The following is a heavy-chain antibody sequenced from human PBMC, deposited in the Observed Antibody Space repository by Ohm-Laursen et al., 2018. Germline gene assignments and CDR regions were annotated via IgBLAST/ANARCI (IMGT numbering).Heavy chain of an antibody. J-gene: IGHJ3*02. Sequence: SDTLSLTCTVSGGSISSSSYYWGWIRQPPGKGLEWIASIYYIGTTYYNPSLRSRVTISVDTSKNQFSLKLSSVTAADTAVYYCARRSWSGSSWYFDIWGQGTMVSVSS. D-gene: IGHD6-13*01. CDR2: IYYIGTT. CDR1: GGSISSSSYY. V-gene: IGHV4-39*01. CDR3: ARRSWSGSSWYFDI.